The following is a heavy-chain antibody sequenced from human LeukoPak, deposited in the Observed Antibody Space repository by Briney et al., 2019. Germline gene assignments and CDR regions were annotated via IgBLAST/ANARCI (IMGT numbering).Heavy chain of an antibody. CDR1: GFTFSNYC. CDR3: VRDFRSADY. CDR2: ICPDGTVT. V-gene: IGHV3-74*01. Sequence: PGGSLRLSCAASGFTFSNYCMHWVRQIPGKGLVWVSRICPDGTVTNYADSVKGRFTISRDNAKNMVFLQMNSVRADDTAVYYCVRDFRSADYWGQGILVTVSS. J-gene: IGHJ4*02.